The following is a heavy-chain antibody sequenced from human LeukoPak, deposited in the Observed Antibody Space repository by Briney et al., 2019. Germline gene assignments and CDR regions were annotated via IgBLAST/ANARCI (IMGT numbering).Heavy chain of an antibody. CDR2: IYYSGST. V-gene: IGHV4-39*01. CDR3: ARGSQSLGYCSGGSCRAKIFDY. Sequence: PSETLSLTCTVSGGSISSNNYYWGWIRQPPGKGLEWIRSIYYSGSTYYNPSLKSRVTMSVDTSKNQFSLKLSSVTAADTAVYYCARGSQSLGYCSGGSCRAKIFDYWGQGTLVTVSS. D-gene: IGHD2-15*01. CDR1: GGSISSNNYY. J-gene: IGHJ4*02.